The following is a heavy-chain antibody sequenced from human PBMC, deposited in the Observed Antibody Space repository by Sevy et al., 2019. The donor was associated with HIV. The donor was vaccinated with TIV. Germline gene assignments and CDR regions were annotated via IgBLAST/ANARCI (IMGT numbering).Heavy chain of an antibody. V-gene: IGHV3-30*04. J-gene: IGHJ4*02. D-gene: IGHD3-10*01. CDR3: ARRFGELSRAIDY. CDR2: ISYDGSNK. CDR1: GFTFSDYA. Sequence: GGSLRLSCVASGFTFSDYAMSWVRQAPGKGLEWVAVISYDGSNKYYADSVKGRFTISRDNSKNTLYLQMNSLRAEDTAVYYCARRFGELSRAIDYWGQGTLVTVSS.